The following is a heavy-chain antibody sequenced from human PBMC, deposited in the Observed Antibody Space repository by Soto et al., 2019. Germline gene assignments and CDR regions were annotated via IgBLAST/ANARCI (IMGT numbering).Heavy chain of an antibody. D-gene: IGHD3-22*01. CDR1: GFTFSSYG. J-gene: IGHJ4*02. V-gene: IGHV3-33*01. Sequence: GGSLRLSCAASGFTFSSYGMHWVRQAPGKGLEWVAVIWYDGSNKYYADSVKGRFTISRDNSKNTLYLQMNSLRAEDTAVYYCARDPSPTYYYDSSGYYPDYWGQGTLVTVSS. CDR3: ARDPSPTYYYDSSGYYPDY. CDR2: IWYDGSNK.